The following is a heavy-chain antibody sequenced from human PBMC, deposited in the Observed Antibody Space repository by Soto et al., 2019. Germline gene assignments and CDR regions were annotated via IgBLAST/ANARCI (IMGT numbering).Heavy chain of an antibody. D-gene: IGHD1-7*01. CDR1: GFTFSDYS. CDR2: ISSSSGTI. Sequence: GGSLRLSCTASGFTFSDYSMNWVRHAPGKGLEWVSYISSSSGTIHYADSVKGRFTISRDNAKSSLYLQMNSLRAEDTAVYYCARDIWNYEGGFDYWGQGTLVTVSS. J-gene: IGHJ4*02. V-gene: IGHV3-48*04. CDR3: ARDIWNYEGGFDY.